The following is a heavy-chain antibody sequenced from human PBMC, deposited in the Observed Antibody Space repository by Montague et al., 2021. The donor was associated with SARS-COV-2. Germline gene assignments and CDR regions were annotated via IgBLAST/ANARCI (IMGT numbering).Heavy chain of an antibody. CDR3: AKDWWIKIAAPEYFDY. Sequence: SLRLSCAASGFTFGNYGIHWVRQAPGKGLEWVAVISYDGSNKYYADSVKGRFTISRDNSKNTLYLQMNSLRTEDTAVYYCAKDWWIKIAAPEYFDYWGQGTLVTVSS. J-gene: IGHJ4*02. CDR2: ISYDGSNK. D-gene: IGHD6-25*01. V-gene: IGHV3-30*18. CDR1: GFTFGNYG.